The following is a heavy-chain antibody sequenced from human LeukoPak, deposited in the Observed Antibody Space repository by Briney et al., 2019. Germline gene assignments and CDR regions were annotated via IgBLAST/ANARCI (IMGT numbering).Heavy chain of an antibody. D-gene: IGHD6-6*01. CDR2: ISGSGDGGSDGIT. Sequence: GGSLRLSCAASGFTFSTYAMSWVRQAPGRGLEWVSAISGSGDGGSDGITYCADSAKGRFTISRDNSKNTLYLQMNSLRAEDTAVYYCASGGSSHYWGQGTLVTVSS. J-gene: IGHJ4*02. V-gene: IGHV3-23*01. CDR1: GFTFSTYA. CDR3: ASGGSSHY.